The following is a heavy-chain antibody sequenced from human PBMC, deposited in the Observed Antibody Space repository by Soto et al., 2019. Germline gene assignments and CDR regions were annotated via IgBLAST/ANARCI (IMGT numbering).Heavy chain of an antibody. Sequence: SETLSLTCTGSGVAIDSHYWSWIRQPPGKGLEWIGQVFYSGNTNYNPSLKSRVTISINTPTKQFFLKLTSVTAADTAVYYCARGGWLADYYYYYGMDVWGQGTTVTVSS. D-gene: IGHD6-19*01. V-gene: IGHV4-59*11. CDR2: VFYSGNT. J-gene: IGHJ6*02. CDR1: GVAIDSHY. CDR3: ARGGWLADYYYYYGMDV.